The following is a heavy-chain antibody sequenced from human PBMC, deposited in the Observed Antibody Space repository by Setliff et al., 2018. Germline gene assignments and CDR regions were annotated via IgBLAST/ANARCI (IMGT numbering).Heavy chain of an antibody. D-gene: IGHD6-6*01. Sequence: PGGSLRLSCAASGFSFSNHGMTWVRQAPGKGLEWVSTIRGSGDTTYYADSVKGRFTISRDNSKNTVYLQMNSLRADDTAVYYCAKGAEALGDYWGQGTLVTVSS. J-gene: IGHJ4*02. CDR3: AKGAEALGDY. CDR2: IRGSGDTT. V-gene: IGHV3-23*01. CDR1: GFSFSNHG.